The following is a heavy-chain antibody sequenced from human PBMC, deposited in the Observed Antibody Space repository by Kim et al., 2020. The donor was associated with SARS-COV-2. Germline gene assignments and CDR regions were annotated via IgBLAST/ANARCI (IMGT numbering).Heavy chain of an antibody. D-gene: IGHD4-17*01. CDR1: GFTFSSYW. V-gene: IGHV3-7*01. J-gene: IGHJ4*02. CDR2: IKQDGSEK. CDR3: ARDRDDGADYGDYQYYFDY. Sequence: GGSLRLSCAASGFTFSSYWMSWVRQAPGKGLEWVANIKQDGSEKYYVDSVKGRFTISRDNAKHSLYLQMNSLRAEDTAVYYCARDRDDGADYGDYQYYFDYWGQGTLVTVSS.